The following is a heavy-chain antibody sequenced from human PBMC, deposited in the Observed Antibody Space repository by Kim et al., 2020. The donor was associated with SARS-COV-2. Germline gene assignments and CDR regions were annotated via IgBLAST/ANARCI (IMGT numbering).Heavy chain of an antibody. CDR3: ARFVVVVAAARAFDI. D-gene: IGHD2-15*01. Sequence: PSLKSRVTISVDTSKNQFSLKLSSVTAADTAVYYCARFVVVVAAARAFDIWGQGTMVTVSS. J-gene: IGHJ3*02. V-gene: IGHV4-31*02.